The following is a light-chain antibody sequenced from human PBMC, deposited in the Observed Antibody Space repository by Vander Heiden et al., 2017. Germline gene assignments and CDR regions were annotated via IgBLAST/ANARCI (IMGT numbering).Light chain of an antibody. CDR3: REDLQTRYT. J-gene: IGKJ2*01. CDR1: QSLLHSNGYNY. CDR2: LGS. Sequence: TQSPLSLPVTPGEPASISCRSSQSLLHSNGYNYLDWYLQKPGQSPQLLIYLGSNRASGVPDRFSGSGTGTDFTLKISRVDDEDVGVYYCREDLQTRYTFGPGTKLEIK. V-gene: IGKV2-28*01.